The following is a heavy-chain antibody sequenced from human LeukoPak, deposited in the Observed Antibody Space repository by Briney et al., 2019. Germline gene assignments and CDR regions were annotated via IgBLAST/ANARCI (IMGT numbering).Heavy chain of an antibody. CDR3: AKRETVVSPGNYFDH. D-gene: IGHD4-23*01. CDR1: GFTFSTYD. V-gene: IGHV3-23*01. CDR2: INDGGYNT. Sequence: GGSLRLSCAASGFTFSTYDMNWVRPAPGKGLEWVSAINDGGYNTYYADSVRGRFTISRDNAKNTLYLQMNSLRAEDTAVYYCAKRETVVSPGNYFDHWGQGTLVTVSS. J-gene: IGHJ4*02.